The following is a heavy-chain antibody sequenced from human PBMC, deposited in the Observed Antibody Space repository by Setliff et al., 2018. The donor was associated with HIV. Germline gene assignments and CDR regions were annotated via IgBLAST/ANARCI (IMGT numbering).Heavy chain of an antibody. V-gene: IGHV4-39*01. CDR3: AKLLPAADMAREIDS. D-gene: IGHD2-2*01. CDR2: FYYSGSS. CDR1: GDSISRRIYY. Sequence: PSETLSLTCTVSGDSISRRIYYWGWIRQPPGKGLEWIGNFYYSGSSHYNPPLKSRVTISVDTSKNQFSLKLISVSAADTAVYYCAKLLPAADMAREIDSWGQGTLVTVSS. J-gene: IGHJ4*02.